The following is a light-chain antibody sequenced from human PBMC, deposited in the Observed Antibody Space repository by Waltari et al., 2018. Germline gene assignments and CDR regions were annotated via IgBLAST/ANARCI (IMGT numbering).Light chain of an antibody. CDR3: QQYDGSVLT. Sequence: IVLTQSPDTLSLSPGQRATLSCRASQTINNNFLVWYQQKPGQAPRLIIHGASSRATGFPDRFSGSGSGTDFTLTISSLKSEDSAVYYCQQYDGSVLTFGGGTKVEI. V-gene: IGKV3-20*01. J-gene: IGKJ4*01. CDR2: GAS. CDR1: QTINNNF.